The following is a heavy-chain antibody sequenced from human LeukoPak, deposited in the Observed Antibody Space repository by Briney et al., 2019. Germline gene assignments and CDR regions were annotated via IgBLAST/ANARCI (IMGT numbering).Heavy chain of an antibody. CDR3: ARRSSGWGQAIDY. CDR1: GFTFSSYG. D-gene: IGHD6-19*01. V-gene: IGHV3-30*03. Sequence: GGSLRLSCAASGFTFSSYGMHWVRQAPGKGLEWVAVISYDGSNKYYADSVKGRFTISRDNAKNSLYLQMNSLRAEDTAVYYCARRSSGWGQAIDYWGQGTLVTVSS. CDR2: ISYDGSNK. J-gene: IGHJ4*02.